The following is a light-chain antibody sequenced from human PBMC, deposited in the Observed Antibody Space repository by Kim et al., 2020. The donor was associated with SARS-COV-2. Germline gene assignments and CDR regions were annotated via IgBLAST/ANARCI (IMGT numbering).Light chain of an antibody. Sequence: GQRVTISCSGSSSNIGRNTVNWYHQFPGTAPNLLIYNNNQRPSGVPDRVSGSKSGTSASLAISGLQSEDEADYYCATWDDSVGGRVFGGGTQLTVL. J-gene: IGLJ3*02. CDR2: NNN. V-gene: IGLV1-44*01. CDR3: ATWDDSVGGRV. CDR1: SSNIGRNT.